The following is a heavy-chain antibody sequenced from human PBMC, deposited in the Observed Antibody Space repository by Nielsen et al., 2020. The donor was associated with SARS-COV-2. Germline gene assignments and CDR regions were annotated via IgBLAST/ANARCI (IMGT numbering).Heavy chain of an antibody. D-gene: IGHD3-3*01. V-gene: IGHV3-7*05. CDR2: IKQDGSEK. CDR1: GFTFSSYA. Sequence: GGSLRLSCAASGFTFSSYAMSWVRQAPGKGLEWVANIKQDGSEKYYVDSVKGRFTISRDNAKNSLYVQMNSLRAEDTAVYYCARDEDDFWSGYLNFDYWGQGTLVTVSS. CDR3: ARDEDDFWSGYLNFDY. J-gene: IGHJ4*02.